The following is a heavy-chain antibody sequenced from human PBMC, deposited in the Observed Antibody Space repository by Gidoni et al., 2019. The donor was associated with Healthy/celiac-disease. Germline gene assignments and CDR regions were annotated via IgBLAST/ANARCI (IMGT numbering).Heavy chain of an antibody. CDR3: ARGPPRYYDFWSGYYRAYYYGMDV. CDR2: IIPIFGTA. CDR1: GGTFSSYA. J-gene: IGHJ6*02. Sequence: QVQLVQSGAEVKKPGSSVKVSCKASGGTFSSYAISWVRQAPGQGLEWMGGIIPIFGTANYAQKFQGRVTITADESTSTAYMERSSLRSEDTAVYYCARGPPRYYDFWSGYYRAYYYGMDVWGQGTTVTVSS. V-gene: IGHV1-69*01. D-gene: IGHD3-3*01.